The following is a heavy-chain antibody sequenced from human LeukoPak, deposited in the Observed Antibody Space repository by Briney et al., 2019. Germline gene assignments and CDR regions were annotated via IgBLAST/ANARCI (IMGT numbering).Heavy chain of an antibody. J-gene: IGHJ4*02. CDR2: ISYDGSNK. CDR3: AKDPWGYSYGLSFDY. CDR1: GFTFSSYA. V-gene: IGHV3-30-3*01. Sequence: GGSLRLSCAASGFTFSSYAMHWVRQAPGKGLEWVAVISYDGSNKYYADSVKGRFTISRDNSKNTLYLQMNSLRAEDTAVYYCAKDPWGYSYGLSFDYWGQGTLVTVSS. D-gene: IGHD5-18*01.